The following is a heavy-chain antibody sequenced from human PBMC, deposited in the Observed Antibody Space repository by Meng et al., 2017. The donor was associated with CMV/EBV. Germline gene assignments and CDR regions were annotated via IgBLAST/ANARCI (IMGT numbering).Heavy chain of an antibody. J-gene: IGHJ4*02. D-gene: IGHD3-9*01. CDR2: INHSGST. Sequence: SETLSLTCAVYGGSFSGYYWSWIRQPPGKGLEWIGEINHSGSTNYNPSLKSRVTISVDTSKNQFSLRLSSVTAADTAVYYCARDPPYYDILTGYLPSYYFDYWGQGTLVTVSS. CDR1: GGSFSGYY. CDR3: ARDPPYYDILTGYLPSYYFDY. V-gene: IGHV4-34*01.